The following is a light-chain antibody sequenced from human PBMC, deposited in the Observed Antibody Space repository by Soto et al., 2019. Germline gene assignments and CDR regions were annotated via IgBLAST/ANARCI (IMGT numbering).Light chain of an antibody. CDR3: SSYSDSDTKV. CDR1: SSDVGAYIY. V-gene: IGLV2-14*03. CDR2: EVN. J-gene: IGLJ1*01. Sequence: QSVLTQPASVSESPGQSITISCGGTSSDVGAYIYVSWYQQFPGKAPKLIIYEVNNRPSGVSDRFSGSKSDTTAYLTISGLQAEDEADYYCSSYSDSDTKVFGTGTKVTVL.